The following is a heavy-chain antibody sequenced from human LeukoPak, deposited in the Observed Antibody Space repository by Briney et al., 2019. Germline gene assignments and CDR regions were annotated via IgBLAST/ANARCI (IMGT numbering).Heavy chain of an antibody. CDR3: ARDESSGWSNWFDP. CDR2: IYYSGST. V-gene: IGHV4-59*12. CDR1: GDSISSYY. Sequence: SETLSLTCTVSGDSISSYYWTWIRQPPGKGLEWIGYIYYSGSTNYNPSLKSRVTISVDTSKNQFSLKLSSVTVADTAVYYCARDESSGWSNWFDPWGQGTLVTVSS. J-gene: IGHJ5*02. D-gene: IGHD6-19*01.